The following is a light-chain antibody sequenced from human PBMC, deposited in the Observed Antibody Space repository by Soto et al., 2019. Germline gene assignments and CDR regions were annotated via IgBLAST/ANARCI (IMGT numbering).Light chain of an antibody. CDR1: SSDVGGYNY. J-gene: IGLJ1*01. Sequence: QSVLAQPRSVSGSPGQSVTISCTGTSSDVGGYNYVSWYQHHPGKAPKLMIYDVSKRPSGVPDRFSGSKSGNTASLTISGLQAEDEADYYCCSYAGSYTLYVFGNGTKVTV. V-gene: IGLV2-11*01. CDR2: DVS. CDR3: CSYAGSYTLYV.